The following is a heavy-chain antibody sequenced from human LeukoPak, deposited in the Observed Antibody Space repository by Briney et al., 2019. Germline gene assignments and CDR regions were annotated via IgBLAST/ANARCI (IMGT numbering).Heavy chain of an antibody. J-gene: IGHJ6*02. V-gene: IGHV3-66*01. CDR3: ASPDYGDHTGNYYYYGLDV. Sequence: GGSLRLSCAASGFTVSSNYMTWVRQAPGKGLEWVSLIYSGGGTYYADSVKGRFTISRDNSKNTLYLQMNSLRAEDTAVYYCASPDYGDHTGNYYYYGLDVWGQGTTVTVSS. D-gene: IGHD4-17*01. CDR2: IYSGGGT. CDR1: GFTVSSNY.